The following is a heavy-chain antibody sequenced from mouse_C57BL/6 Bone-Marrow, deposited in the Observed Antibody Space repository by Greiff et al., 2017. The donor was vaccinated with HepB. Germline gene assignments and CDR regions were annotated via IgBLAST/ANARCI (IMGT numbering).Heavy chain of an antibody. D-gene: IGHD1-1*01. Sequence: EVKLVESGGGLVQPGGSLSLSCAASGFTFTDYYMSWVRQPPGKALEWLGFIRNKANGYTTEYSASVKGRFTISRDNSKSILYLQMNALRAEDSATYYCARYPSTVVATNFLDYWGQGTTLTVSS. CDR3: ARYPSTVVATNFLDY. CDR1: GFTFTDYY. V-gene: IGHV7-3*01. CDR2: IRNKANGYTT. J-gene: IGHJ2*01.